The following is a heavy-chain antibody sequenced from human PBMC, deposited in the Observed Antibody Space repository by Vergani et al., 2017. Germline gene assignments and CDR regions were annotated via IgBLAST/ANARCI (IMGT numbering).Heavy chain of an antibody. D-gene: IGHD1-14*01. CDR2: TWYDGNTK. J-gene: IGHJ5*02. CDR1: GFTFNQYG. Sequence: QVQLVESGGGVVQPGRSLRLSCAASGFTFNQYGMHWVRQAPGKGLEWVAVTWYDGNTKQYADSVKGRFTISRDNSKSTMYLQMNSLRDEDTGVYYCARELRLLYNRFDPWGQGTLVTVSS. CDR3: ARELRLLYNRFDP. V-gene: IGHV3-33*01.